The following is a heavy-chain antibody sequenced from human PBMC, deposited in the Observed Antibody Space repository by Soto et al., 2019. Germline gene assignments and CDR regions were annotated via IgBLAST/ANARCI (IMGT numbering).Heavy chain of an antibody. CDR2: ISGSGGST. CDR1: GFTFSSYG. J-gene: IGHJ5*02. D-gene: IGHD2-2*01. CDR3: AKDSSVVPAGNWFDP. Sequence: GGSLRLSCAASGFTFSSYGMHWVRQAPGKGLEWVAAISGSGGSTYYADSVKGRFTISRDNSKNTLYLQMNSLRAEDTAVYYCAKDSSVVPAGNWFDPWGQGTLVTVSS. V-gene: IGHV3-23*01.